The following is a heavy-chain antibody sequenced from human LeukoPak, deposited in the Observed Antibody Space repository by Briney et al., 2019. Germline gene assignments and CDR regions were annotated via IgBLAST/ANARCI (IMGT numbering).Heavy chain of an antibody. CDR1: GFTFSSYA. J-gene: IGHJ4*02. D-gene: IGHD2-2*01. CDR3: ARDVYCSSTSCSSFDY. Sequence: PGGSLRLSCAASGFTFSSYAMSWVRQAPGKGLEWVSAISGSGGSTYYADSVKGRFTISRDNAKNSLYLQMNSLRAEDTAVYYCARDVYCSSTSCSSFDYWGQGTLVTVSS. V-gene: IGHV3-23*01. CDR2: ISGSGGST.